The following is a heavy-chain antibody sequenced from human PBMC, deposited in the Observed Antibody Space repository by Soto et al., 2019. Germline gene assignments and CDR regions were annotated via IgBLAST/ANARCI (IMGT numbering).Heavy chain of an antibody. CDR1: GFTFSSYG. CDR3: ARERYGDYHAFDI. CDR2: IKEDGSNK. V-gene: IGHV3-33*08. D-gene: IGHD4-17*01. Sequence: GGSLRLSCAASGFTFSSYGMYGVRQAPGKGLEWVANIKEDGSNKYYADSVKGRFTISRDNSKNTLYLQMNSLRAEDTAVYYCARERYGDYHAFDIWGQGTMVTVSS. J-gene: IGHJ3*02.